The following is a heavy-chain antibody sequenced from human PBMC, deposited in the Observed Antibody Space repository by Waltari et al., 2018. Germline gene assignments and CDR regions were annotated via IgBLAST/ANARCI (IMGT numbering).Heavy chain of an antibody. V-gene: IGHV3-30*02. Sequence: QVQLVESGGGVVQPGGSLSLSRASSGFTFSSYGMHWVRQAPGKGLEWVAFIRDDGSNKYYADSGKGRFTISRDNSKNTLYLQMNSLRAEDTAVYYCANNMAAAGTRYWGQGTLVTVSS. D-gene: IGHD6-13*01. CDR2: IRDDGSNK. CDR3: ANNMAAAGTRY. J-gene: IGHJ4*02. CDR1: GFTFSSYG.